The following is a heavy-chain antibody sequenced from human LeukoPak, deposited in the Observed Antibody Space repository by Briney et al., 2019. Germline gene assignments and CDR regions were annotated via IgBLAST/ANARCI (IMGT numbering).Heavy chain of an antibody. CDR1: GSSIASVSHY. J-gene: IGHJ4*02. D-gene: IGHD3-16*01. V-gene: IGHV4-39*01. CDR3: ARRWGNIVGVTYEY. Sequence: PSETLSLTCTISGSSIASVSHYWGWIRQPPGKGLEWIGDIYYTGSTYYSPSLRSRVTMSVHTSENQFSLRLNSVTAVDTAVYYCARRWGNIVGVTYEYWGQGTLVTVSS. CDR2: IYYTGST.